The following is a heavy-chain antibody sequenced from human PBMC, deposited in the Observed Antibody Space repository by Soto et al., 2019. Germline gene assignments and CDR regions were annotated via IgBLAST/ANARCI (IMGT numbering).Heavy chain of an antibody. CDR1: GGSFSGYY. V-gene: IGHV4-34*01. CDR2: INHSGST. J-gene: IGHJ4*02. CDR3: ARGRKQLVQGGYYGGKYYFDY. D-gene: IGHD6-13*01. Sequence: SETLSLTCAVYGGSFSGYYWSWIRQPPGKGLEWIGEINHSGSTNYNPSLKSRVTISVDTSKNQFSLKLSSVTAADTAVYYCARGRKQLVQGGYYGGKYYFDYWGQGTLVTVSS.